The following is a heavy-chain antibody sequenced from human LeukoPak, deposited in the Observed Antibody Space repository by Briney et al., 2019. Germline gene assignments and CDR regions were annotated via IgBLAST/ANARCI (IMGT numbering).Heavy chain of an antibody. CDR3: AKDRNYGSGSYGGIDEAFDI. J-gene: IGHJ3*02. D-gene: IGHD3-10*01. V-gene: IGHV1-69*13. CDR1: GGTFSSYA. Sequence: SVKVSCKASGGTFSSYAISWVRQAPGQGLEWMGGIIPIFGTANYAQKFQGRVTITADESTSTAYMELSSLRAEDTAVYYCAKDRNYGSGSYGGIDEAFDIWGQGTMVTVSS. CDR2: IIPIFGTA.